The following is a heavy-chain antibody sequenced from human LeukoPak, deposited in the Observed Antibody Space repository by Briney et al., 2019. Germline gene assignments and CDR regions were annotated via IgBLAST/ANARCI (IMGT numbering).Heavy chain of an antibody. D-gene: IGHD3-10*01. CDR2: IHISGST. CDR1: GGSISSYY. Sequence: SETLSLTCTVSGGSISSYYWSWIRQPAGKGLEWIGRIHISGSTNYNPSLKSRVTISLDKSKNQFSLNPISVTAADTAIYYCARSATYGSNWFDPWGQGTLVTVSS. CDR3: ARSATYGSNWFDP. J-gene: IGHJ5*02. V-gene: IGHV4-4*07.